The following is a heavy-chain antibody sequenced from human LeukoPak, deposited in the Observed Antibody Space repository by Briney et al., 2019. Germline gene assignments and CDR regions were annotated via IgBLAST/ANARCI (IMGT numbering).Heavy chain of an antibody. D-gene: IGHD3-22*01. CDR1: GYSFTSYL. CDR2: IYPGDSDT. V-gene: IGHV5-51*01. J-gene: IGHJ4*02. CDR3: ARRTYYYDSSGYSEPFDY. Sequence: GASLKISCKGSGYSFTSYLIGWVRQMPGKGLGWMGIIYPGDSDTRYSPSFQGQVTISADKSISTAYLQWSSLKASDTAMYYWARRTYYYDSSGYSEPFDYWGQGTLVTVSS.